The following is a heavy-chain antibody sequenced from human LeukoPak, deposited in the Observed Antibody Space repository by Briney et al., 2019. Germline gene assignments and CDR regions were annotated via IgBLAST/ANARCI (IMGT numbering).Heavy chain of an antibody. CDR3: ARVGRAMTAAGFGAFDI. CDR2: IYYSGST. D-gene: IGHD6-13*01. J-gene: IGHJ3*02. Sequence: SETLSLTCTVSGGSISSYYWSWIRQPPGKGLEWIGYIYYSGSTNYNPSLKSRGTISVDTSKNQFSLKLSSVTAADTAVYYCARVGRAMTAAGFGAFDIWGQGTMVTVSS. CDR1: GGSISSYY. V-gene: IGHV4-59*01.